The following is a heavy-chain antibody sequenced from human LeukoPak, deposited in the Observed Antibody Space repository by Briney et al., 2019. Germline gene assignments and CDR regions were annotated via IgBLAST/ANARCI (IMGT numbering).Heavy chain of an antibody. V-gene: IGHV1-69*13. J-gene: IGHJ4*02. CDR1: AGTFSSYA. Sequence: ASAKVSCKASAGTFSSYAISWVRQAPGQGLEWMGGIIPIFGTANYAQKFQGRVTITADESTSTAYMELSSLRSEDTAVYYCARGRPYGSGSYSDYWGQGTLVTVSS. D-gene: IGHD3-10*01. CDR2: IIPIFGTA. CDR3: ARGRPYGSGSYSDY.